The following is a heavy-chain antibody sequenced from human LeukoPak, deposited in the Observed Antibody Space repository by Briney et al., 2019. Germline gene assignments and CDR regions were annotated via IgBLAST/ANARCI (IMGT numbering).Heavy chain of an antibody. CDR1: AFTFSTYG. V-gene: IGHV3-30*02. Sequence: GGSLRLSCAASAFTFSTYGMHWVRQAPGKGLEWVAFIRYDGINKYYADSVKGRFTISRDNSKNTLYLQMNSLRAEDTAVYYCARAHSSGWSYFDYWGQGTLVTVSS. CDR3: ARAHSSGWSYFDY. J-gene: IGHJ4*02. D-gene: IGHD6-19*01. CDR2: IRYDGINK.